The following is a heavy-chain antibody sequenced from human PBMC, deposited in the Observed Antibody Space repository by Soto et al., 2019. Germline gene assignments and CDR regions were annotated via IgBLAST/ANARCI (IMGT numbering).Heavy chain of an antibody. CDR2: IYPGDSDT. D-gene: IGHD3-16*01. Sequence: GESLKISCKGSGYSFTSYWIGWVRQMPGKGLEWMGIIYPGDSDTRYSPSFQGQVTISADKSISTAYLQWSSLKASDTAMYYCARRGAAFKSSGYYGMDVWGQGTTVTVSS. CDR3: ARRGAAFKSSGYYGMDV. V-gene: IGHV5-51*01. CDR1: GYSFTSYW. J-gene: IGHJ6*02.